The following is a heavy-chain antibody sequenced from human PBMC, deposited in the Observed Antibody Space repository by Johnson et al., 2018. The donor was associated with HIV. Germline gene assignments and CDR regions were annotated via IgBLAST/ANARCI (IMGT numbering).Heavy chain of an antibody. CDR3: AKCIWGSSLIDAFDI. Sequence: VQLVESGGGVVQPGRSLRLSCAASGFTFTNAWMSWVRQAPCKGLEWVALISYDGSNKYYADSVKGRFTISRDNSKNTLYLQMNSLRAEDTAVYYCAKCIWGSSLIDAFDIWGQGTMVTVSS. V-gene: IGHV3-30*18. CDR2: ISYDGSNK. CDR1: GFTFTNAW. D-gene: IGHD3-16*01. J-gene: IGHJ3*02.